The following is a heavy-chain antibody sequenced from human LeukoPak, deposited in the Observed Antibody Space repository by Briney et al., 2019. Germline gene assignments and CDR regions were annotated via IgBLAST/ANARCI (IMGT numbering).Heavy chain of an antibody. D-gene: IGHD5-18*01. CDR1: GFTFRNYV. CDR2: ISYDGSNK. Sequence: GGSLGLSCAASGFTFRNYVIHWVRQAPGKGLEWVAIISYDGSNKYYADSVKGRFTISRDNSKNTLYLQMNSLRAEDTAEYYCAKVPGRIQLWPMDVWGQGTTVTVSS. V-gene: IGHV3-30*18. CDR3: AKVPGRIQLWPMDV. J-gene: IGHJ6*02.